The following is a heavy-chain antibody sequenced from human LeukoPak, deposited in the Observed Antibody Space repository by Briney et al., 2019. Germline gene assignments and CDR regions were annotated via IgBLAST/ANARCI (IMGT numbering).Heavy chain of an antibody. J-gene: IGHJ4*02. Sequence: KPSETLSLTCTVSGGSISSSSYYWGWIRQPPGKGLEWIGSIHYSGSNYYNPSLKSRVTISVDTSKNQFSLKLSSVTAADTAVYYCARALYSMTTVTTEYWFDYWGQGTLVTVSS. CDR3: ARALYSMTTVTTEYWFDY. CDR1: GGSISSSSYY. V-gene: IGHV4-39*01. CDR2: IHYSGSN. D-gene: IGHD4-17*01.